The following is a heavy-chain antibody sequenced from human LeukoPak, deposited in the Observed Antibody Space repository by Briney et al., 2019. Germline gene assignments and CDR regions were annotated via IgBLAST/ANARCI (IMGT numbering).Heavy chain of an antibody. Sequence: PGGSLRLSCAASGFTFSSYAMHWVRQAPGKGLEWVAVISYDGSNKYYADSVKGRFTISRDNSKNTLYPQMNSLRAEDTAVYYCARAGYSSSWYFDYWGQGTLVTVSS. D-gene: IGHD6-13*01. CDR1: GFTFSSYA. CDR2: ISYDGSNK. J-gene: IGHJ4*02. V-gene: IGHV3-30*04. CDR3: ARAGYSSSWYFDY.